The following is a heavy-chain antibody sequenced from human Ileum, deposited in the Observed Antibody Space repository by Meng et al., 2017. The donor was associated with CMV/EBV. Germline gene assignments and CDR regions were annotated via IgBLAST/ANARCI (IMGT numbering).Heavy chain of an antibody. Sequence: LSCTASGFTFSSSAMSWVRQTPGRGLEWVSSIGASGDPTFYADSVKSRFTISRDNSKSTLYLQMNSLRAEDTAVYFCARGDYSFDYWGQGTLVTVSS. D-gene: IGHD4-11*01. CDR1: GFTFSSSA. V-gene: IGHV3-23*01. CDR2: IGASGDPT. J-gene: IGHJ4*02. CDR3: ARGDYSFDY.